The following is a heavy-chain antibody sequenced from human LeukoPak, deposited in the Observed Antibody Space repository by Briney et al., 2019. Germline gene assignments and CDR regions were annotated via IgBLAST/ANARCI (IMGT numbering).Heavy chain of an antibody. CDR1: GGSFSGYY. V-gene: IGHV4-59*01. J-gene: IGHJ4*02. D-gene: IGHD3-22*01. CDR3: ARGDYSSGYYYYFDY. CDR2: IYYSGST. Sequence: SETLSLTCAVYGGSFSGYYWSWIRQPPGKGLEWIGYIYYSGSTNYNPSLKSRVTISVDTSKNQFSLKLNSVTAADTAVYYCARGDYSSGYYYYFDYWGQGTLVTVSS.